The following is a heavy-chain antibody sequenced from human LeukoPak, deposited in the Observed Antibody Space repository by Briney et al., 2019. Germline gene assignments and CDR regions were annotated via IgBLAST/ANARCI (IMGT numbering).Heavy chain of an antibody. V-gene: IGHV4-39*07. CDR3: ARRTFGGVIAY. CDR2: INHSGST. Sequence: SETLSLTCTVSGGSISSSSYYWGWIRQPPGKGLEWIGEINHSGSTNYSPSLKSRVTLSVDTSKNQFSLRLSPVTAADTAVYYCARRTFGGVIAYWGQGTLVTVSS. J-gene: IGHJ4*02. CDR1: GGSISSSSYY. D-gene: IGHD3-16*02.